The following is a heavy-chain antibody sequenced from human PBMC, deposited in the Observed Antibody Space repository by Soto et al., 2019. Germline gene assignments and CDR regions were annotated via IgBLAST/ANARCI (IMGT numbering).Heavy chain of an antibody. Sequence: QVQLVQSGAEVKEPGASVKISCKTSGYTFANYGVTWVRQAPGQGLEWVGCNTDYAQKIQGTVTMTIDTSTSTAYVELRRLKSDDAAVYYCARGGTHIYGGYWNYYFDYWGQGTLVTVSS. V-gene: IGHV1-18*01. J-gene: IGHJ4*02. CDR3: ARGGTHIYGGYWNYYFDY. D-gene: IGHD1-7*01. CDR1: GYTFANYG. CDR2: NT.